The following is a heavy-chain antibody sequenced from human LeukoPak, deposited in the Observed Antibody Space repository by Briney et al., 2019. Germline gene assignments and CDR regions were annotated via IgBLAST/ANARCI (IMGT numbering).Heavy chain of an antibody. V-gene: IGHV4-39*07. CDR1: GGSISSSSYY. CDR3: ARDQDMLNGYDY. J-gene: IGHJ4*02. D-gene: IGHD3-9*01. CDR2: IYYSGST. Sequence: PSETLSLTCTVSGGSISSSSYYWGWIRQPPGKGLEWIGSIYYSGSTYYNPSLKSRVTISVDTSKNQFSLKLSYVTAADTAVYYCARDQDMLNGYDYWGQGTLVTVSS.